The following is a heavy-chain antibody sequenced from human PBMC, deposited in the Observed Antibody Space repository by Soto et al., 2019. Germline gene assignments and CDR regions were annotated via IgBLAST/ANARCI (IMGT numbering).Heavy chain of an antibody. CDR2: IYYSGST. J-gene: IGHJ5*02. CDR3: ARSTIFGPNWFDP. CDR1: GGSISSSSYY. Sequence: PSETLSLTCTVSGGSISSSSYYWGWIRQPPGKGLEWIGSIYYSGSTYYNPSLKSRVTISVDTSKNQFSLKLSSVTAADTAVYYCARSTIFGPNWFDPWGQGTLVTVSS. V-gene: IGHV4-39*01. D-gene: IGHD3-3*01.